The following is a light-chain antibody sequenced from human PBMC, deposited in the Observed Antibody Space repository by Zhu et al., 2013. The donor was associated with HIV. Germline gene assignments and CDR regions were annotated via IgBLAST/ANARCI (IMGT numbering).Light chain of an antibody. CDR3: AAWDDSLSGLVV. Sequence: QSVLTQPPSASGTPGQRVTISCSGSSSNIGSNTVNWYQQLPGTAPKLLIYSNNQRPSGVPDRFSGSKSGTSASLAISGLQSVDEADYYCAAWDDSLSGLVVFGGGTKLTVL. CDR1: SSNIGSNT. CDR2: SNN. J-gene: IGLJ2*01. V-gene: IGLV1-44*01.